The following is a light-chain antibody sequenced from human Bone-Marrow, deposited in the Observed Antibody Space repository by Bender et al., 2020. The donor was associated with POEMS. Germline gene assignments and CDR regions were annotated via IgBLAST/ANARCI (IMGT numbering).Light chain of an antibody. J-gene: IGLJ3*02. CDR2: EDR. Sequence: SYALTQPPSVSVAPGKTATITCGGDSIDVESVNWYKQEPGLAPILVIFEDRDRPSGIPDRISGSTSGNTATLTISRVEVGDEAVYYCQVWDSGTEHRVFGGGTKLTVL. V-gene: IGLV3-21*04. CDR1: SIDVES. CDR3: QVWDSGTEHRV.